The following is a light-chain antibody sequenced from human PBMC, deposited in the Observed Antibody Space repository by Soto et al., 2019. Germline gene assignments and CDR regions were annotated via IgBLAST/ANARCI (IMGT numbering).Light chain of an antibody. V-gene: IGKV3-15*01. CDR1: QSVSDN. CDR3: HQYNNWPIT. CDR2: GAS. Sequence: EIVMTQSPATLSVSPGERATLSCRASQSVSDNLAWYQQKPGQAPRLFIYGASARATGIPARSSGSGSGTEFTLTISSLQSEDFAVYYCHQYNNWPITFGQGTRLEI. J-gene: IGKJ5*01.